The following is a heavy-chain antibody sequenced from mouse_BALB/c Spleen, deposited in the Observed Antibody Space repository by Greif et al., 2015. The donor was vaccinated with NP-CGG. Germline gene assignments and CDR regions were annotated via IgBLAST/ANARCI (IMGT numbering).Heavy chain of an antibody. J-gene: IGHJ4*01. Sequence: EVHLVESGGGLVQPGGSRKLSCAASGFTFSSFGMHWVRQAPEKGLEWVAYISSGSSTIYYADTVKGRFTISRDNPKNTLFLQMTSLRSEDTAMYYCASTVVAPMDYWGQGTSVTVSS. D-gene: IGHD1-1*01. CDR2: ISSGSSTI. V-gene: IGHV5-17*02. CDR3: ASTVVAPMDY. CDR1: GFTFSSFG.